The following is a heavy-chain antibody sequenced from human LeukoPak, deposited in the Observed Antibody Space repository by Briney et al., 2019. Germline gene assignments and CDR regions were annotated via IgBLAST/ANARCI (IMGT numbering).Heavy chain of an antibody. D-gene: IGHD1-20*01. Sequence: PSETLSLTCAVSGYSISSGYYWGWIRQPPGKGLEWIGSIYHSGSTYYNPSLKSRVTISVDTSKNQFSLKLSSVTAADTAVYYCARDSITGDFDYWGQGTLVTVSS. J-gene: IGHJ4*02. CDR2: IYHSGST. CDR3: ARDSITGDFDY. CDR1: GYSISSGYY. V-gene: IGHV4-38-2*02.